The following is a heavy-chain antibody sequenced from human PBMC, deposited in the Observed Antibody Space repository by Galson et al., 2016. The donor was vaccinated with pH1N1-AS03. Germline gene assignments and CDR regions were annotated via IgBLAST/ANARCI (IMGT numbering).Heavy chain of an antibody. D-gene: IGHD5-18*01. V-gene: IGHV3-15*01. CDR1: GFTFNNTW. Sequence: SLRLSCAGSGFTFNNTWMSWVRQAPGEGLEWVGRIKSKTDGGTTEYAAPVKGRFTISRDDSRDTLHLQMNSLKTEDSALYYCVTGGNNLDHEYWGRGTLVTVPS. J-gene: IGHJ4*01. CDR2: IKSKTDGGTT. CDR3: VTGGNNLDHEY.